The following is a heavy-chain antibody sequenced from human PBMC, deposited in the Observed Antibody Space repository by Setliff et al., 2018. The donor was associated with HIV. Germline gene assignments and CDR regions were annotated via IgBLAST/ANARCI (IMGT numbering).Heavy chain of an antibody. CDR3: ARPLSTSHNFWGDAFAI. Sequence: PSETLSLTCNVSGGFISSSSYYWGWIRQPPGKGLEWIGSVHSSGSTSSNPSLGGRVTLSVDTSRNQFSLQLTSVTAADTAVYFCARPLSTSHNFWGDAFAIWGQGTVVTVSS. D-gene: IGHD3-3*01. V-gene: IGHV4-39*01. CDR2: VHSSGST. J-gene: IGHJ3*02. CDR1: GGFISSSSYY.